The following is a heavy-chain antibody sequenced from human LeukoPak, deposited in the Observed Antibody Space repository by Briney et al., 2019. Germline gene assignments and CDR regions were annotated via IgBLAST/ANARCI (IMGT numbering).Heavy chain of an antibody. CDR3: AKEGFLEWFKIFDY. CDR2: ISGSGGST. V-gene: IGHV3-23*01. D-gene: IGHD3-3*01. Sequence: GGSVRLSCAASGFTFSGYAMSWVRQAPGKGLEWVSAISGSGGSTYYADSVKGRFTISRDNSKNTLYLQTNSLRAEDTAVYYCAKEGFLEWFKIFDYWGQGTLVTVSS. J-gene: IGHJ4*02. CDR1: GFTFSGYA.